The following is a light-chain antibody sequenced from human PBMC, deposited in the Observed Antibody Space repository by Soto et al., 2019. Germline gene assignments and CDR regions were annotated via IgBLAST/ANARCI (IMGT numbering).Light chain of an antibody. V-gene: IGLV1-44*01. Sequence: QSVLTQPPSASGTPGQRVTISCSGSSSNIGTNTVNWYRQLPGTAPKLLIYSNNQRPSGVPDRFSGSKSGTSASLAISGLQSEDEADYYCAAWDDSLSGNVFGSGTKVTVL. CDR3: AAWDDSLSGNV. CDR1: SSNIGTNT. J-gene: IGLJ1*01. CDR2: SNN.